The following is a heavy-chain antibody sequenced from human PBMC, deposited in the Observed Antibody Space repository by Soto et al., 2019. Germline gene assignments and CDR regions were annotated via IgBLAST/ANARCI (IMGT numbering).Heavy chain of an antibody. J-gene: IGHJ4*02. V-gene: IGHV1-46*01. D-gene: IGHD6-13*01. CDR3: ARDADPVGIAESPVEDDY. CDR1: GYTFTSYY. Sequence: ASVKVSCKASGYTFTSYYMHWVRQAPGQGLEWMGIINPSGGSTSYAQKFQGRVTMTRDTSTSTVYMELSSLRSEDTAVYYCARDADPVGIAESPVEDDYWGQGTLVTVSS. CDR2: INPSGGST.